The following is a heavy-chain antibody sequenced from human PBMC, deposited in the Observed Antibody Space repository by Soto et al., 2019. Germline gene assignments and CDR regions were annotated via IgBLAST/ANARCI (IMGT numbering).Heavy chain of an antibody. Sequence: ASLKVSCKASVYTFTGYYIHWVRQAPGQGLEWMGWINPNNGGTNYAQRTQGRVTMTEDPSTDTAYMELSSLRSEDTAVYYCAGQSVGATPFDYWGQGTLVTVSS. CDR1: VYTFTGYY. J-gene: IGHJ4*02. D-gene: IGHD1-26*01. CDR2: INPNNGGT. CDR3: AGQSVGATPFDY. V-gene: IGHV1-2*02.